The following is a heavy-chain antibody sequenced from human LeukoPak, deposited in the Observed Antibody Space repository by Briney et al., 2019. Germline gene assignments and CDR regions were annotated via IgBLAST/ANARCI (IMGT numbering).Heavy chain of an antibody. CDR1: GFTFSSYA. CDR2: ISYDGSNK. Sequence: GGSLRLSCAASGFTFSSYAMHWVRQAPGKGLEWVAVISYDGSNKYYADSVKGRFTISRDNSKNTLYLQMNSLRAEDTAVYYCARDLYCSGGSCYLNYYYYGMDVWGQGTTVTVSS. V-gene: IGHV3-30-3*01. CDR3: ARDLYCSGGSCYLNYYYYGMDV. D-gene: IGHD2-15*01. J-gene: IGHJ6*02.